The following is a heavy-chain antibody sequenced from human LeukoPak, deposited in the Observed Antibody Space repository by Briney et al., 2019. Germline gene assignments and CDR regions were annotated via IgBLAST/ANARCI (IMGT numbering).Heavy chain of an antibody. CDR1: GGSISGDY. J-gene: IGHJ4*02. V-gene: IGHV4-4*07. CDR2: VLTSGST. Sequence: PSETLALTWTVSGGSISGDYWSWIRQPAGKGLEWIGRVLTSGSTIYNPSLKSRVTISVDTSKNQFSLRLSSVTAADTAVYYCARYNNFDYHFDYWGQGTLVTVSS. CDR3: ARYNNFDYHFDY. D-gene: IGHD4-11*01.